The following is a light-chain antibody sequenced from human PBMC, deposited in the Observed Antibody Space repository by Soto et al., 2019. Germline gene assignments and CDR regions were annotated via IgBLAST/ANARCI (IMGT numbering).Light chain of an antibody. CDR2: DVS. CDR3: SSYTSSSTLGGYV. Sequence: QSALTQPASVSGSPGQSITISCTGTSSDVGGYNYVSWYQQHPGKAPKLMIYDVSNRPSGVSNRFSGSKSGNTASLTISGFQAKDEADYYCSSYTSSSTLGGYVFGTGTKVTVL. J-gene: IGLJ1*01. CDR1: SSDVGGYNY. V-gene: IGLV2-14*01.